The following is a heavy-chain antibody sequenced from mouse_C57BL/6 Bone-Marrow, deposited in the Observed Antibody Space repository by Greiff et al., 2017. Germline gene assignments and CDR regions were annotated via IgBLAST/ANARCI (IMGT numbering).Heavy chain of an antibody. V-gene: IGHV1-69*01. CDR3: SRDGYDGAWFAY. J-gene: IGHJ3*01. D-gene: IGHD2-2*01. CDR1: GYTFPSYW. Sequence: QVQLKASGAELVMPGASVKLSCQASGYTFPSYWMHWVKQRPGQGLEWIGEIDPSASYTNYNQKFKGKSTLTVEKSSITAYLQLSSRTSEDSAVYYCSRDGYDGAWFAYWGQGTLVTVSA. CDR2: IDPSASYT.